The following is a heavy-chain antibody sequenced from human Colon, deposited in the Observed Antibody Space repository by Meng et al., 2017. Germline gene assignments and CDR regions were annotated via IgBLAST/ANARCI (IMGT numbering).Heavy chain of an antibody. D-gene: IGHD4-17*01. CDR1: GASINIGSYY. CDR3: ARLVTTVTTGNLFDP. Sequence: QAQGSGPGLAKASELLALSCTVSGASINIGSYYWALVRQAPGKGLEWIGSIHNSGKTYYHPSLQSRVTIFVDTSQHQFSLKLTSVTAADTAVYLCARLVTTVTTGNLFDPWGQGTLVTVSS. V-gene: IGHV4-39*07. CDR2: IHNSGKT. J-gene: IGHJ5*02.